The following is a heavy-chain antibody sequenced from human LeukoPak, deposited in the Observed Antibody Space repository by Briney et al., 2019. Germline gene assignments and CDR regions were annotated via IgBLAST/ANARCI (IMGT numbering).Heavy chain of an antibody. CDR2: IYAGGRT. CDR1: GFTASSNY. D-gene: IGHD3-3*02. J-gene: IGHJ4*02. Sequence: PGGSLRLSCVASGFTASSNYMTWVRQAPGKGLEWVSVIYAGGRTYYADSVKGRFTISRDNSKDTLYLQMNNLRAEDTAVYYCARGLLAASTHAIDCWGQGTLVTVSS. CDR3: ARGLLAASTHAIDC. V-gene: IGHV3-53*01.